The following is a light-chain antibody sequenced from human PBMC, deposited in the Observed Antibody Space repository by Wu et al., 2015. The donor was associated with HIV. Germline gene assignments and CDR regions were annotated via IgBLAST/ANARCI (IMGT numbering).Light chain of an antibody. Sequence: AIQMTQSPSSLSASVGDRVTITCRASQAIRNDVSWYQQKPGKAPNLLIYGASTLQSGVPSRFSGSGFGTDLSLTITSLQPEDSATYYCLQDFNLWTFGQGTKVEIK. V-gene: IGKV1-6*01. CDR3: LQDFNLWT. J-gene: IGKJ1*01. CDR2: GAS. CDR1: QAIRND.